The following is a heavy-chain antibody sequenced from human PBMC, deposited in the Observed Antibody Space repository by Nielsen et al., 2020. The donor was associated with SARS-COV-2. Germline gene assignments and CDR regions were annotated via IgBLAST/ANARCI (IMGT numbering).Heavy chain of an antibody. CDR1: GFTFDDYA. Sequence: SLKISCAASGFTFDDYAMHWVRQAPGKGLEWVSGISWNSGSTGYADSVKGRFTISRDNSKNTLYLQMNGLRAEDTAIYYCARDGRIGYGVYLDYWGQGTPVTVSS. CDR3: ARDGRIGYGVYLDY. V-gene: IGHV3-9*01. D-gene: IGHD5-12*01. J-gene: IGHJ4*02. CDR2: ISWNSGST.